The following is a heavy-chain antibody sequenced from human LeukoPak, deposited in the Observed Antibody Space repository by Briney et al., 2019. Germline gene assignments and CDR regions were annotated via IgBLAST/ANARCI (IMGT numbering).Heavy chain of an antibody. J-gene: IGHJ3*02. CDR1: GGTFSSYA. D-gene: IGHD2-15*01. Sequence: SVKVSCKASGGTFSSYAISRVRQAPGQGLEWMGRIIPILGIANYAQKFQGRVTITADKSTSTAYMELSSLRSEDTAVYYCARSYGLGYCSGGSCYGGGAFDIWGQGTMVTVSS. CDR3: ARSYGLGYCSGGSCYGGGAFDI. V-gene: IGHV1-69*04. CDR2: IIPILGIA.